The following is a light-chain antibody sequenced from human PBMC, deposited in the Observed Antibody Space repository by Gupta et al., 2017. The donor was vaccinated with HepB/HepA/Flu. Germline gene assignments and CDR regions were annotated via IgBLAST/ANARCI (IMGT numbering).Light chain of an antibody. Sequence: DVEVAQSPSSLSASVGYRVTISCRASQAMRDDIVWYQQKPGKAPERLLHGTSTLPSGVPARFSGSGSGTEFTLTITSLQPEDFATYYCFQFYTYPLTFGGGTKVEI. CDR3: FQFYTYPLT. V-gene: IGKV1-17*01. CDR1: QAMRDD. J-gene: IGKJ4*01. CDR2: GTS.